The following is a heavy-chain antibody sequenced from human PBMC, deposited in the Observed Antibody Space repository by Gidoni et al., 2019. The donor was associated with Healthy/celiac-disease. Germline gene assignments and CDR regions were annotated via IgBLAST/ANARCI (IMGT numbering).Heavy chain of an antibody. Sequence: QVQLVESGGGVVQPGRSLRLSCAASGFTFSSYGMHWVRQAPGKGLEWVAVIWYDGSNKYYADSVKGRFTISRDNSKNTLYLQMNSLRAEDTAVYYCAKDAHGYSYGAYYYYYGMDVWGQGTTVTVSS. V-gene: IGHV3-33*06. D-gene: IGHD5-18*01. J-gene: IGHJ6*02. CDR3: AKDAHGYSYGAYYYYYGMDV. CDR2: IWYDGSNK. CDR1: GFTFSSYG.